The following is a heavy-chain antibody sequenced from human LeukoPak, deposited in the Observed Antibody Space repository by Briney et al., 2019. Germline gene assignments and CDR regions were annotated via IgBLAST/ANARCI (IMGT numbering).Heavy chain of an antibody. CDR1: GGSISSYY. Sequence: SETLSLTCTVSGGSISSYYWSWIRQPPGKGLEWIGYIYYSGSTNYNPSLKSRVTISVDTSKNQFSLKLSSVTAADTAVYYCARDRPKEHLDYWGQGTLVTVSS. CDR2: IYYSGST. J-gene: IGHJ4*02. CDR3: ARDRPKEHLDY. V-gene: IGHV4-59*12.